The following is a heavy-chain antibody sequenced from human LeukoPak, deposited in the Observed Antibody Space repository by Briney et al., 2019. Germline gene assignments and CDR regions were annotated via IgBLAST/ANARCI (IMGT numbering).Heavy chain of an antibody. V-gene: IGHV1-2*02. J-gene: IGHJ4*02. CDR1: GYTFTGYN. D-gene: IGHD6-19*01. CDR3: ARALGMAVAGSAGY. Sequence: GASVKVSCKASGYTFTGYNIHWVRQAPGQGLEWMGWINPNTGGTTFAQKFQGRVTMTRDTFISTAYMELSSLRSDDTAAYYCARALGMAVAGSAGYWGQGTLVTVSS. CDR2: INPNTGGT.